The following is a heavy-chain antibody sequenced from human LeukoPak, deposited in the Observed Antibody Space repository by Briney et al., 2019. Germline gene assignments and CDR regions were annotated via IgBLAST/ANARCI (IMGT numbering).Heavy chain of an antibody. D-gene: IGHD2-15*01. CDR3: ARDLDIVVVAAAVRHYGLDV. CDR1: GYTFTNYG. Sequence: ASVKVSCKASGYTFTNYGISWVRQAPGQGLGWMGWISPYNGNTNYAQKFQGRVTMTTDTSTTTAYMELRSLRSDDTAVYYCARDLDIVVVAAAVRHYGLDVGAKGPRSPSP. CDR2: ISPYNGNT. J-gene: IGHJ6*02. V-gene: IGHV1-18*01.